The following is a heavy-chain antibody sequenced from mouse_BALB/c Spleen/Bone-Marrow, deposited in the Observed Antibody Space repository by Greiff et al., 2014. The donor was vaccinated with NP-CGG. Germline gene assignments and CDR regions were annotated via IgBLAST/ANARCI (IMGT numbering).Heavy chain of an antibody. V-gene: IGHV1-15*01. D-gene: IGHD2-2*01. CDR1: GYKFTDYE. CDR3: TREGIYFGYDVPMDY. Sequence: VQRVESGAELVRPGASVTLSCKASGYKFTDYEMHWVKQTPVHGLEWIGSIDPETGGTAYNQNLKGKATLTADRSSTTAYMELRSLTSEDSAVYYCTREGIYFGYDVPMDYWGQGTSVTVSS. J-gene: IGHJ4*01. CDR2: IDPETGGT.